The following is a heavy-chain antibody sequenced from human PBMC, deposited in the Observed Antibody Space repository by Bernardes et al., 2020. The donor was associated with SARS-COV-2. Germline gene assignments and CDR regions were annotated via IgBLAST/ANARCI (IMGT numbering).Heavy chain of an antibody. V-gene: IGHV1-24*01. D-gene: IGHD3-22*01. CDR1: GYTLSDLS. CDR3: TTSLSLTVVVYAFDI. J-gene: IGHJ3*02. Sequence: ASVQFSCKVSGYTLSDLSMHWVRQAPGKGLEWMGSFDPEDGEAVYAQKFLGRVTMTADTSTYTSYMELSSLRSDDTAVYYCTTSLSLTVVVYAFDIWGQGTTVIVSS. CDR2: FDPEDGEA.